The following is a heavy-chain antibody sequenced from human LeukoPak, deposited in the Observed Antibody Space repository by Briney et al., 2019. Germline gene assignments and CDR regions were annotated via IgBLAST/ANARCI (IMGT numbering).Heavy chain of an antibody. J-gene: IGHJ6*03. Sequence: SQTLSLTCAISGDSVSSNSAAWNWIRQSPSRGLEWLGRTYYRSKWYNDYAVSVKSRITINPDTSKNQFSLQLNSVTPEDTAVYYCARGHRDYGGISYNYYYYYYMDVWGKGTTVTVSS. V-gene: IGHV6-1*01. CDR2: TYYRSKWYN. CDR3: ARGHRDYGGISYNYYYYYYMDV. D-gene: IGHD4-23*01. CDR1: GDSVSSNSAA.